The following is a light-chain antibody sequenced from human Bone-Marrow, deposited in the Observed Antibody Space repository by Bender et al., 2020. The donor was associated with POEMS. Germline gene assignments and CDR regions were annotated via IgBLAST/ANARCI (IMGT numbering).Light chain of an antibody. V-gene: IGLV2-14*02. CDR1: SSDVGTYNL. CDR2: DVS. CDR3: ASDTTSSSLGVV. J-gene: IGLJ2*01. Sequence: QSALTQPPSASGSPGQSITISCTGTSSDVGTYNLVSWYQQYPGKAPKLMIYDVSNRPSGVSNRFSGSKSGNTASLTISGLQAEDEADYYCASDTTSSSLGVVFGGGTKLTVL.